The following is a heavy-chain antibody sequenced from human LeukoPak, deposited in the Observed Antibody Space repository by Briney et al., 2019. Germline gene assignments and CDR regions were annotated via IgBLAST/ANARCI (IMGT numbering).Heavy chain of an antibody. CDR1: GFTFSSYG. CDR2: ISYDGSNK. J-gene: IGHJ3*02. V-gene: IGHV3-30*18. Sequence: GRSLRLSCAASGFTFSSYGMHWVHQAPGKGLEWVAVISYDGSNKYYADSVKGRFTISRDNSKNTLYLQMNSLRAEDTAVYYCAKDADDSSDDAFDIWGPGTMVTVSS. CDR3: AKDADDSSDDAFDI. D-gene: IGHD3-22*01.